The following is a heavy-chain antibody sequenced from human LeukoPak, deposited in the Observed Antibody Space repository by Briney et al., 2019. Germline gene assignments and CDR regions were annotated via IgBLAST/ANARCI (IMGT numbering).Heavy chain of an antibody. CDR3: AGRRANTCNFCFVY. D-gene: IGHD1-1*01. CDR2: FYDRGDT. CDR1: GFTVTSNF. J-gene: IGHJ4*02. V-gene: IGHV3-66*02. Sequence: GGSLRLSCAVSGFTVTSNFMSWVRQAPGKGLEWVSVFYDRGDTYYADSVKGRFTVSRDTSKNTLYLQLNNLGAEDTAVYYCAGRRANTCNFCFVYWGQGTLVTVSS.